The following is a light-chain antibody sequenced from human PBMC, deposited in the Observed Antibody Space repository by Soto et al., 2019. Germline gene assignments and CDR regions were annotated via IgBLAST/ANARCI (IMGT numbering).Light chain of an antibody. CDR1: QSVSSTY. Sequence: IVLTQSPGTLSVSPGERATLSCRASQSVSSTYLAWYQQKPGQAPRLLIYGASSRATGIPDRFSGSGSGTDFTLTISRLEPEDFAVYYCQRYDISPFPFGQGTKLEIK. CDR2: GAS. CDR3: QRYDISPFP. J-gene: IGKJ2*01. V-gene: IGKV3-20*01.